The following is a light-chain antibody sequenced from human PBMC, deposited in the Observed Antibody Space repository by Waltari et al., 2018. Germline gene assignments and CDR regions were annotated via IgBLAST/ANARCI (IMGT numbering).Light chain of an antibody. Sequence: SALTQPASVSASPGPSITISCTGTSSDVGGYNFVSWYQQHPGKAPEVIIFEISKRPSGVSNRFSGSKSGNTASLTISGLQAEDEANYYCCAYVGYSTWVFGGGTKLTVV. V-gene: IGLV2-23*02. J-gene: IGLJ3*02. CDR3: CAYVGYSTWV. CDR2: EIS. CDR1: SSDVGGYNF.